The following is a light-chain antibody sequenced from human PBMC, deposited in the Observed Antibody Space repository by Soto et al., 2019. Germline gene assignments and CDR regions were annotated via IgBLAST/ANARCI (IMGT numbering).Light chain of an antibody. CDR3: QQYGSSSWT. V-gene: IGKV3-20*01. CDR1: QSVSSSY. J-gene: IGKJ1*01. CDR2: GAS. Sequence: EIMLTQPPGTLSLSPGDRATLSCRASQSVSSSYLAWYQQKPGQAPRLLIYGASSRATGIPDRFSGSGSGTDFTLTISRLEPEDFAVYYCQQYGSSSWTFGQGTKVDIK.